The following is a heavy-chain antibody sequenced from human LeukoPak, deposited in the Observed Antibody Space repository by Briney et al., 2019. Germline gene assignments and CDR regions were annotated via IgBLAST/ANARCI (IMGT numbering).Heavy chain of an antibody. D-gene: IGHD4-23*01. CDR2: ISSSSSYI. CDR3: ARSGGNSEYYFDY. V-gene: IGHV3-21*01. CDR1: GFTFSSYS. J-gene: IGHJ4*02. Sequence: PGGSLRLSCAASGFTFSSYSMNWVRQAPGKGLEWVSSISSSSSYIYYADSVKGRFTISRDNAKNSLYLQMNSLRAEDTAVYYCARSGGNSEYYFDYWGQGTLVTVSS.